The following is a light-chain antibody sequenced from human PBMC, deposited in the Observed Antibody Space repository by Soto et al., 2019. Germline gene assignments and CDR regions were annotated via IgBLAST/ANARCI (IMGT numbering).Light chain of an antibody. CDR1: QSIGRW. J-gene: IGKJ3*01. CDR2: DAS. CDR3: QQYNSYSF. Sequence: DIQMTQSPSTLSASVGDRVTITCRASQSIGRWLAWYQQKPGNAPKLLIYDASSLESGVPSRFSGSGSGTELTLTISSLQPDDVATYYCQQYNSYSFFGPGTKVDIK. V-gene: IGKV1-5*01.